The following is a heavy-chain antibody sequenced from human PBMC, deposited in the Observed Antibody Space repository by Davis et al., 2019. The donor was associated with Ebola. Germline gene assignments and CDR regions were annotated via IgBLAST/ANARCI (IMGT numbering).Heavy chain of an antibody. V-gene: IGHV1-18*04. CDR2: INPHNGNT. J-gene: IGHJ4*02. CDR1: GYTFTSYG. CDR3: ARAQFPTTSDH. D-gene: IGHD1-1*01. Sequence: ASVKVSCKASGYTFTSYGITWVRQAPAQGLEWMGWINPHNGNTNYAQNVQGRVTMTTDTSTSTAYMEVGILRSDDTAVYYCARAQFPTTSDHWGQGTLVTVSS.